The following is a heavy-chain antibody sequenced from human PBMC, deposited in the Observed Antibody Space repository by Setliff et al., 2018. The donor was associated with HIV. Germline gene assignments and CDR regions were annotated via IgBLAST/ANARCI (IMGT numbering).Heavy chain of an antibody. CDR3: ARYRSGDSDISLDQ. CDR2: INHSGGST. J-gene: IGHJ4*01. Sequence: SETLSLTCAVYGESFSGYYWNWIRQPPGKGLEWIGEINHSGGSTNFNPSLKSRVTISVDSSKKQFSLKLSSVTDADTAVYYCARYRSGDSDISLDQWGHGALVTVSS. V-gene: IGHV4-34*01. CDR1: GESFSGYY. D-gene: IGHD3-10*01.